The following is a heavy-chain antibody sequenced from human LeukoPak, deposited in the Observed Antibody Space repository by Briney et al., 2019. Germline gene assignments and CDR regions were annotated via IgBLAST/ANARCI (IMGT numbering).Heavy chain of an antibody. Sequence: SETLSLACAVYGGSFSGYYWSWIRQPPGKGLEWIGEINHSGSTNYNPSLKSRVTISVDTSKNQFSLKLSSVTAADTAVYYCARDVKIGGHIEYWGQGTLVTVSS. CDR3: ARDVKIGGHIEY. J-gene: IGHJ4*02. V-gene: IGHV4-34*01. CDR2: INHSGST. CDR1: GGSFSGYY. D-gene: IGHD3-10*01.